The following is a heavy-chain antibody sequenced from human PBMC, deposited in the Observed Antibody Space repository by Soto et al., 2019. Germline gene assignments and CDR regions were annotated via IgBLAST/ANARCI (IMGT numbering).Heavy chain of an antibody. CDR3: ARDSVPQKTEGAFDI. V-gene: IGHV1-69*13. J-gene: IGHJ3*02. D-gene: IGHD6-6*01. CDR1: GGTFSSYA. Sequence: SVKVSCKASGGTFSSYAISWVRQVPGQGLEWMGGIIPIFGTANYAQKFQGRVTITADESTSTAYMELSSLRSEDTAVYYCARDSVPQKTEGAFDIWGQGTMVT. CDR2: IIPIFGTA.